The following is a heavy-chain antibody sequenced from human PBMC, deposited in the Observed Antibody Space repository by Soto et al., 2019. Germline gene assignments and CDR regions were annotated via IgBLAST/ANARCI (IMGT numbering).Heavy chain of an antibody. Sequence: QVQVVESGGGVVQPGRSLRLSCAASGFTFSSFGMHWVRQAPGKGLEWVSLIWYDGSKKSYGDSVKGRFTIPRDNSRNTVYVQMNSLRADDTAVYYCARDASYYSLWSGYYPSRNGMDVWGQGTTVTVSS. CDR3: ARDASYYSLWSGYYPSRNGMDV. CDR1: GFTFSSFG. J-gene: IGHJ6*02. V-gene: IGHV3-33*01. CDR2: IWYDGSKK. D-gene: IGHD3-3*01.